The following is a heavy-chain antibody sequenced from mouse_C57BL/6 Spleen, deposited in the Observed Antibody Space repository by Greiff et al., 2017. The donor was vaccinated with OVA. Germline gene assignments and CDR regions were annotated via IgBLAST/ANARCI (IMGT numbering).Heavy chain of an antibody. CDR2: IRRKSNNYAS. V-gene: IGHV10-1*01. J-gene: IGHJ1*03. CDR1: GFSFNTYA. D-gene: IGHD1-1*01. Sequence: EVQLVESGGGLVQPKGSLKLSCAASGFSFNTYAMNWVRQAPGKGLEWVARIRRKSNNYASYYADSVKDRFTIYREETESMIELQMNNLKAEDTAMYDCVRDYYYGSSYDWYFDVWGTGTTVTVSA. CDR3: VRDYYYGSSYDWYFDV.